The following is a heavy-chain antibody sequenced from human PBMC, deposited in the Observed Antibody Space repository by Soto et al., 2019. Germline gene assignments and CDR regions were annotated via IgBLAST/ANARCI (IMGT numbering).Heavy chain of an antibody. Sequence: SETLSLTCTVSGGSIGSGDYYWSWIRQPPGKGLEWIGYSHHSGSTYYNPSLKSRATMSVDTSKNQFSLKLSSVTAADTAVYFCAREYNRNGCRGLDPWGKGTLVTVSS. J-gene: IGHJ5*02. CDR1: GGSIGSGDYY. CDR3: AREYNRNGCRGLDP. CDR2: SHHSGST. V-gene: IGHV4-30-4*01. D-gene: IGHD3-22*01.